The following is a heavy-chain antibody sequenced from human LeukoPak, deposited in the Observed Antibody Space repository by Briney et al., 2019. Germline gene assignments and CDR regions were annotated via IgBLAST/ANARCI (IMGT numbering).Heavy chain of an antibody. CDR3: ARRDHDYVWGSYRLGAFDI. CDR1: GYSISSGYY. J-gene: IGHJ3*02. D-gene: IGHD3-16*02. CDR2: IYHSGST. Sequence: SETLSLTCTVSGYSISSGYYWGWIRQPPGKGLEWIGSIYHSGSTYYNPSLKSRVTISVDTSKNQFSLKLSSVTAADTAVYYCARRDHDYVWGSYRLGAFDIWGQGTMVTVSS. V-gene: IGHV4-38-2*02.